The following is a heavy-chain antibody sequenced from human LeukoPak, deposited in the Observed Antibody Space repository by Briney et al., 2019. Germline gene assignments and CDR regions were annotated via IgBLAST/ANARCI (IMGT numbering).Heavy chain of an antibody. V-gene: IGHV3-53*01. CDR1: GFTISSNY. CDR2: IYSGGST. Sequence: GESLRLSCAASGFTISSNYMNWVRQPPGKGLEWVSVIYSGGSTYYADSVKGRFTISRDNSKNTVSLQMSSLRAEDTAVYYCARDRRNSYGYGQDYWGQGTLVTVSS. J-gene: IGHJ4*02. D-gene: IGHD5-18*01. CDR3: ARDRRNSYGYGQDY.